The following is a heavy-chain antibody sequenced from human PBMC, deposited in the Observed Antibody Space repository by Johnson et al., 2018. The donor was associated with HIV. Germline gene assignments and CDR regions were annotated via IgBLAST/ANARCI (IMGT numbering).Heavy chain of an antibody. CDR3: AKGVRGSSWYDAFDI. CDR2: LYADGRT. D-gene: IGHD6-6*01. J-gene: IGHJ3*02. CDR1: GFIVSSKY. Sequence: VQLVESGGGLVQPGRSLRLSCAASGFIVSSKYMTWFRQAPGKGLEWVSVLYADGRTYYAASVTGRFTISRDNSKNTLHLQMNSLRAEETAVYYCAKGVRGSSWYDAFDIWGQGTMVTVSS. V-gene: IGHV3-66*01.